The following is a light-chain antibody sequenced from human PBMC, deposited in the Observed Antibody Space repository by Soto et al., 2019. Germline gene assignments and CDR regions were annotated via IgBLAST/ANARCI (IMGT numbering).Light chain of an antibody. Sequence: QSALTQPASVSGSPGQSITISCTGTSSDVGSYNLVSWYQQHPGKAPKLMISEVSKRPSGVSSRFSGSKSGTTASLTISGLQAEDEADYYCCSYGGSTYGFGTGTKVTV. J-gene: IGLJ1*01. CDR3: CSYGGSTYG. CDR1: SSDVGSYNL. CDR2: EVS. V-gene: IGLV2-23*02.